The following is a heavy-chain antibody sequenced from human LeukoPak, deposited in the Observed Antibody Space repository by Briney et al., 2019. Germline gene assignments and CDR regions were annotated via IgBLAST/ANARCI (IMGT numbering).Heavy chain of an antibody. J-gene: IGHJ4*02. V-gene: IGHV1-8*03. D-gene: IGHD6-13*01. CDR1: GYTFTSYD. CDR3: ARDYYSNSLYVGFPDY. Sequence: GASVKVSCKASGYTFTSYDINWVRQATGQGLEWMGWMNPNSGNTSYAQKFQGRVTITRNTSISTAYMELSSLRFEDTAVYYCARDYYSNSLYVGFPDYWGQGTLVTVSS. CDR2: MNPNSGNT.